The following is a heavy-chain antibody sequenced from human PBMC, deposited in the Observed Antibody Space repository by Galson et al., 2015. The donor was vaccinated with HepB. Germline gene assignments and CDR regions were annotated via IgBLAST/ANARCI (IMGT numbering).Heavy chain of an antibody. CDR1: GYTFTSYD. J-gene: IGHJ6*02. V-gene: IGHV1-8*01. D-gene: IGHD3-10*01. CDR3: ARGGGGITMVRGIRGTRYYYYGMDV. Sequence: SVKVSCKASGYTFTSYDINWVRQATGQGLEWMGWMNPNSGNTGYAQKFQGRVTMTRNTSISTAHMELSSLRSEDTAVYYCARGGGGITMVRGIRGTRYYYYGMDVRGQGTTVTVSS. CDR2: MNPNSGNT.